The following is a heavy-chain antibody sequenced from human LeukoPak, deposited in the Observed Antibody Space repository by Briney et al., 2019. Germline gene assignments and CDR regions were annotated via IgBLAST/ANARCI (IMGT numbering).Heavy chain of an antibody. CDR1: VGTFISYS. J-gene: IGHJ4*02. CDR2: IIPILGIA. CDR3: ASEDLRGVPLGY. V-gene: IGHV1-69*04. D-gene: IGHD3-10*01. Sequence: SVKVSWKASVGTFISYSISWVRQAPGQGVEWMGRIIPILGIANYAQKFQGRVTITADKSTSTAYMELSTLRSDNTAVYYCASEDLRGVPLGYWGQGTLVTVSS.